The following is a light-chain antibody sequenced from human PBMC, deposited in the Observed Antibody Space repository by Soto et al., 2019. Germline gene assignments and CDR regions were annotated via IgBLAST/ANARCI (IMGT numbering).Light chain of an antibody. CDR3: TSYASGSSHVV. CDR2: DVN. J-gene: IGLJ2*01. Sequence: QSALTQPASVSGSPGQSITLSCTGTSSDIGGYDYVSWYQRHPGKAAKLIISDVNKQPSGVSNRFSGSKSGNTASLTISGLQAEDEADYYCTSYASGSSHVVFGGGTKLTVL. V-gene: IGLV2-14*01. CDR1: SSDIGGYDY.